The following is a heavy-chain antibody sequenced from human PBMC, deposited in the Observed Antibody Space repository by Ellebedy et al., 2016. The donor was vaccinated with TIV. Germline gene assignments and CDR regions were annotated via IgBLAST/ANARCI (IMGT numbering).Heavy chain of an antibody. CDR1: GGSISSYY. CDR2: LYYSGIT. Sequence: MPSETLSLTCTVSGGSISSYYWNWIRQPPGQELEWIGFLYYSGITYYKPSLKSRLTISVDTSKNQFSLKLSSVTAAATAVYYSARGAPHTPRGWFDPWGKGTLVTVSS. V-gene: IGHV4-59*01. CDR3: ARGAPHTPRGWFDP. J-gene: IGHJ5*02.